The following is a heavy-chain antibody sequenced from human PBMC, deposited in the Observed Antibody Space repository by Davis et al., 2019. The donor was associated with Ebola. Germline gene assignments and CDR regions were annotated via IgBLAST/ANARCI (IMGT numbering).Heavy chain of an antibody. D-gene: IGHD3-9*01. Sequence: ASVKVSCKASGYTFSDYYMHWVQGAPGKGLEWVGLVDPKAGKTVYAERFKDRVTITADKSTDTVHMELSSLRYEDTAVYYCATLDILTAYVPYAMDVWGQGTTVTVSS. J-gene: IGHJ6*02. V-gene: IGHV1-69-2*01. CDR2: VDPKAGKT. CDR3: ATLDILTAYVPYAMDV. CDR1: GYTFSDYY.